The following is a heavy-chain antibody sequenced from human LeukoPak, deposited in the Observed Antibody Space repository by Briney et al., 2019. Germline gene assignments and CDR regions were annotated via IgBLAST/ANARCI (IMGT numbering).Heavy chain of an antibody. CDR3: ARDRGYSYGYDY. J-gene: IGHJ4*02. CDR2: IYYSGST. CDR1: GGSISSYY. V-gene: IGHV4-59*01. Sequence: PSETLSLTCTVSGGSISSYYWSWIRQPPGKGLEWIGYIYYSGSTNYNPSLKSRVTISVDTSKNQFSLKLSSVTAADTAVYYCARDRGYSYGYDYRGQGTLVTVSS. D-gene: IGHD5-18*01.